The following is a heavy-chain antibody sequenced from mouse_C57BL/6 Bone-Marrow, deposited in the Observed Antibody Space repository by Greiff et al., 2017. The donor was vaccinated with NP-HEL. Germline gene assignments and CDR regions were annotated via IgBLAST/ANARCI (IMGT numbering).Heavy chain of an antibody. CDR3: ARKGDLGYFDY. CDR1: GYTFTSYW. J-gene: IGHJ2*01. V-gene: IGHV1-7*01. Sequence: QVQLQQSGAELAKPGASVKLSCKASGYTFTSYWMHWVKQRPGQGLEWIGYINPSSGYTKYNQKFKDKATLTADKSSRTAYMQLSSLTYEDSAVYYCARKGDLGYFDYWGQGTTLTVSS. CDR2: INPSSGYT. D-gene: IGHD3-3*01.